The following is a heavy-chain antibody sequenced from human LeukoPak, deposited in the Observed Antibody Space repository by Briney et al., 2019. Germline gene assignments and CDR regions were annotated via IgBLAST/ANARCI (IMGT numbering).Heavy chain of an antibody. CDR2: TYYSGNS. D-gene: IGHD2-15*01. CDR1: GGSINSYF. J-gene: IGHJ6*03. Sequence: PSETLSLTCIVSGGSINSYFWSWLRQPPGKGLEWIGDTYYSGNSNYNPSLESRVSISGGTSKKQFSLKLTSLTAADTAVYYGAKRGSPDLSGYMYASGKGTSVTVSS. V-gene: IGHV4-59*08. CDR3: AKRGSPDLSGYMYA.